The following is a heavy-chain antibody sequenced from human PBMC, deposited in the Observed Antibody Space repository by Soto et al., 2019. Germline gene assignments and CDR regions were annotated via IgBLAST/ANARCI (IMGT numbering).Heavy chain of an antibody. CDR2: IYYSGST. J-gene: IGHJ5*02. V-gene: IGHV4-59*08. Sequence: QVQLQESGPGLVKPSETLSLTCTVSGGSISSYYWSWIRQPPGKGLEWIGYIYYSGSTNYNPSLKSRVTLSVDTSKNQFALTLSSVTAADTAVYYCARHGDDYGDRNDWFDPWGQGTLVTVSS. CDR1: GGSISSYY. D-gene: IGHD4-17*01. CDR3: ARHGDDYGDRNDWFDP.